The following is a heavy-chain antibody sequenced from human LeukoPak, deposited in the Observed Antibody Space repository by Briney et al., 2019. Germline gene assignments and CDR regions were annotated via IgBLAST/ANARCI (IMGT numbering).Heavy chain of an antibody. Sequence: GGSLRLSCAASGFTFSSYGMHWVRQAPGKGLEWVAVVSFDGSDKHYADSVKGRFTVSRDNSTNTLYLQMNSLRGEDTAVYYCAKERGKTTNFDYWGQGTLVTVSS. J-gene: IGHJ4*02. CDR3: AKERGKTTNFDY. V-gene: IGHV3-30*18. CDR1: GFTFSSYG. D-gene: IGHD4-11*01. CDR2: VSFDGSDK.